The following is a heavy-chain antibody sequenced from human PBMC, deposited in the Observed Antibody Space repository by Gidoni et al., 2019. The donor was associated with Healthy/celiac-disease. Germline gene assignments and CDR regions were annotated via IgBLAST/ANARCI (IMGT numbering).Heavy chain of an antibody. J-gene: IGHJ4*02. CDR3: AKVNVGSGYFDY. Sequence: EVQLLESGGGLVQPGGALRLSCAASGLTFSSYAMSWVRQAPGKGLEWVSAISGSGGSTYYADSVKGRFTISRDNSKNTLYLQMNSLRAEDTAVYYCAKVNVGSGYFDYWGQGTLVTVSS. CDR1: GLTFSSYA. CDR2: ISGSGGST. V-gene: IGHV3-23*01. D-gene: IGHD1-26*01.